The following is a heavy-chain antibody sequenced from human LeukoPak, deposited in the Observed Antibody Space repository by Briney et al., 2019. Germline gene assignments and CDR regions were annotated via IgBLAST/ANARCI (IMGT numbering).Heavy chain of an antibody. J-gene: IGHJ4*02. V-gene: IGHV1-69*13. CDR3: ARVRNFWSGSYFDY. D-gene: IGHD3-3*01. CDR2: IIPIFGTA. CDR1: GGTFISYA. Sequence: SVKVSCKASGGTFISYAISWVRQAPGQGLEWMGGIIPIFGTANYAQKFQGRVTITADESTSTAYMELSSLRSEDTAVYYCARVRNFWSGSYFDYWGQGTLVTVSS.